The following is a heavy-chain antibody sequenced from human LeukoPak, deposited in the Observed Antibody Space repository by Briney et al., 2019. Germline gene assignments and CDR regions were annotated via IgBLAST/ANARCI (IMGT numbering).Heavy chain of an antibody. J-gene: IGHJ4*02. CDR3: ARGPTGYFDY. CDR1: GFTFSSYA. Sequence: GGSLRLSCAASGFTFSSYAMHWVRQAPGKGLEWVAVISYDGSNKYYADSVKGRFTISRDNSKNTLYLQMNSLRAEDTAVYYCARGPTGYFDYWDQGTLVTVSS. V-gene: IGHV3-30*04. CDR2: ISYDGSNK.